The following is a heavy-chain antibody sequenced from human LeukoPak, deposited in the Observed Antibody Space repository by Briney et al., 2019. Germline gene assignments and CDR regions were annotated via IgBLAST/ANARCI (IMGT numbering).Heavy chain of an antibody. CDR2: MNPNSGNT. CDR3: ARGQTGDYRFDY. Sequence: ASVKVSCKASGYTFSSYDINWVRQATGQGLEWMGWMNPNSGNTGYAQKFQGRVTMTRNTSISTAYMELSSLRSEDTAVYYCARGQTGDYRFDYWGQGTLVTVSS. V-gene: IGHV1-8*01. CDR1: GYTFSSYD. J-gene: IGHJ4*02. D-gene: IGHD2-21*01.